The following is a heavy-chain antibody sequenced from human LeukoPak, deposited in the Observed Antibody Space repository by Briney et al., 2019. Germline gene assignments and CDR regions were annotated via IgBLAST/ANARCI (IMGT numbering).Heavy chain of an antibody. CDR3: ARETSFRYYDIWSGWDY. CDR2: TFYRSKWYN. V-gene: IGHV6-1*01. D-gene: IGHD3-3*01. J-gene: IGHJ4*02. Sequence: SQTLSLTCAISGDSVSSNSAAWNWIRQSPSRGLEWLGRTFYRSKWYNDYAVSVKSRITINPDTSKNQVSLQLNSVTPEDTAMYYCARETSFRYYDIWSGWDYWGQGTLVTVSS. CDR1: GDSVSSNSAA.